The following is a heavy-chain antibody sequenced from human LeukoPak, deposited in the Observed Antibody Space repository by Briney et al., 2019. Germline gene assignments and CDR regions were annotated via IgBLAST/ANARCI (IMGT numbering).Heavy chain of an antibody. J-gene: IGHJ3*02. CDR2: ISTYNGNS. V-gene: IGHV1-18*01. CDR1: GYTFTNYG. D-gene: IGHD6-19*01. Sequence: ASVTVSGKASGYTFTNYGISWVRQAPGQGLEWMGWISTYNGNSNYAQKLQDRVTLTTDTSTATAYLDLRNLRSDDTAVYYCARAGGWAREDYKGDAFDMWGQGTIV. CDR3: ARAGGWAREDYKGDAFDM.